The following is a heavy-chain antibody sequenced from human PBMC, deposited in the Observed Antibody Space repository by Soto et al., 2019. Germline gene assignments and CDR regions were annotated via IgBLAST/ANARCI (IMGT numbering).Heavy chain of an antibody. Sequence: QSQTLSLTCAISGDSVSSNSAAWNWIRQSPSRGLEWLGRTYYRSKWYNDYAVSVKSRITINPDTSKNQFSLQLNSVTPEDTAVYYCAKGGRSSSWDWVAVDFDYWGQGTLVTVSS. D-gene: IGHD6-13*01. V-gene: IGHV6-1*01. CDR1: GDSVSSNSAA. CDR2: TYYRSKWYN. J-gene: IGHJ4*02. CDR3: AKGGRSSSWDWVAVDFDY.